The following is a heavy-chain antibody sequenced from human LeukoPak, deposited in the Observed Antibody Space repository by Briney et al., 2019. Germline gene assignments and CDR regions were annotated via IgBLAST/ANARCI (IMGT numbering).Heavy chain of an antibody. CDR1: GFTFSSYA. V-gene: IGHV3-64*01. CDR3: ARGPLIGRIAVGGFSHV. Sequence: GGTLRLSCAASGFTFSSYAMHWVRQAPGKGLEYVSAISSNGGSTYYANSVKGRFTISRDNSKNTLYLQMGRLRAEDMAVYYCARGPLIGRIAVGGFSHVWGKGTTVTVSS. J-gene: IGHJ6*04. D-gene: IGHD6-19*01. CDR2: ISSNGGST.